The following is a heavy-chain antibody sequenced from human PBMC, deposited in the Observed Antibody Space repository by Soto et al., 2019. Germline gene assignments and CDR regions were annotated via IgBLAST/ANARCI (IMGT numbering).Heavy chain of an antibody. CDR2: ISYDGTNT. CDR1: GFTFRIFA. J-gene: IGHJ3*02. V-gene: IGHV3-30-3*01. D-gene: IGHD1-7*01. Sequence: GGSLRLSFAASGFTFRIFAIQWVRQAPGKGLEWVSGISYDGTNTFYAHSVKGRFTISRDNSKNILYVQMHSLRSDDTAVYYCARGGDYNWHFDAFHXWGQGTMVTVS. CDR3: ARGGDYNWHFDAFHX.